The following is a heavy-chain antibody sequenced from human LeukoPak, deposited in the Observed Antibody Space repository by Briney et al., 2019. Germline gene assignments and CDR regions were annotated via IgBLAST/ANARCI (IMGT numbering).Heavy chain of an antibody. Sequence: GESLKISCKGSGYNFTNYWIAWVRQMPGKGLEWMGIIYAGDSDTRYSPSFQGQVTISADRSISTAYLQWSSLKASDTAMYYCARRVDSGFSFDFWGQGTLVTVSS. V-gene: IGHV5-51*01. CDR2: IYAGDSDT. CDR1: GYNFTNYW. J-gene: IGHJ4*02. CDR3: ARRVDSGFSFDF. D-gene: IGHD3-22*01.